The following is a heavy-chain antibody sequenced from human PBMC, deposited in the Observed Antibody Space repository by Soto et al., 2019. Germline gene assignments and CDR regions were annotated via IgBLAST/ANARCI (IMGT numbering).Heavy chain of an antibody. D-gene: IGHD3-16*01. CDR2: IWYDGSNK. CDR1: GFTFSSYG. V-gene: IGHV3-33*01. Sequence: GGSLRLSCAASGFTFSSYGMHWVRQAPGKGLEWVAVIWYDGSNKYYADSVKGRFTISRDNSKNTLYLQMNSLRAEDTAVYYCARESPRPPLGGSYDYFDYWGQGTLVTVSS. J-gene: IGHJ4*02. CDR3: ARESPRPPLGGSYDYFDY.